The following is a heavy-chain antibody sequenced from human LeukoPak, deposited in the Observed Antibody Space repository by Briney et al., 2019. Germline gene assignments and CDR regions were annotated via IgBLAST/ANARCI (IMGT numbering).Heavy chain of an antibody. CDR2: INPNSGGT. CDR3: ARDPLGPPWDPFDY. CDR1: GYTFTGYY. Sequence: ASVKVSCKASGYTFTGYYMHWVRQAPGQGLEWMGWINPNSGGTNYAQKFQGRVTMTRDTSISTAYMELSRLRSGDTAVYYCARDPLGPPWDPFDYWGQGTLVTVSS. D-gene: IGHD1-26*01. J-gene: IGHJ4*02. V-gene: IGHV1-2*02.